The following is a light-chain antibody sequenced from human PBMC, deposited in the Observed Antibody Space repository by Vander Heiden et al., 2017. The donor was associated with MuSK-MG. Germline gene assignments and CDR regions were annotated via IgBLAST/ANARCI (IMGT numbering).Light chain of an antibody. CDR1: QSLVYSDGDTY. V-gene: IGKV2D-30*01. J-gene: IGKJ2*01. CDR2: EVS. Sequence: DVVMTQSPLPSPVTPGQPASISCRSSQSLVYSDGDTYLNWVQQGPGLSPRRLISEVSNWDSGVQDRFSGSGSATDFTLSSSRVEAEGVGIYYSLQHKHWPFGQGTEVEI. CDR3: LQHKHWP.